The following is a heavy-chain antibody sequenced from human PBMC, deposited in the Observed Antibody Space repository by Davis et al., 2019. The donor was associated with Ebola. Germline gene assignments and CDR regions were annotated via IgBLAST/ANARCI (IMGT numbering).Heavy chain of an antibody. Sequence: GESLKISCAASGFTFSSYAMHWVRQAPGKGLECVSAISGSGGTTYYADSVKGRFTISRDNSKNTLYLQMNSLRAEDTAVYYCAKESLSAREQLVFLWYFDLWGRGTLVTVSS. CDR1: GFTFSSYA. V-gene: IGHV3-23*01. CDR3: AKESLSAREQLVFLWYFDL. CDR2: ISGSGGTT. D-gene: IGHD6-6*01. J-gene: IGHJ2*01.